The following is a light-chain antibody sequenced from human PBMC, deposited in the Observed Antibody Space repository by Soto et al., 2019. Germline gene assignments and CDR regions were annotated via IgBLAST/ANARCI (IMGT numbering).Light chain of an antibody. J-gene: IGKJ4*01. V-gene: IGKV3-15*01. CDR3: QPYNNWPLT. CDR1: QGICDT. Sequence: EVVMRQSPATLSVSPEEGATLSCRASQGICDTLAWYQHKPGQTPRLLIYDTSTRATGVPTRFSGSRSGAEFTLPINSLQSEDFAVYYCQPYNNWPLTFGGGTKVEIK. CDR2: DTS.